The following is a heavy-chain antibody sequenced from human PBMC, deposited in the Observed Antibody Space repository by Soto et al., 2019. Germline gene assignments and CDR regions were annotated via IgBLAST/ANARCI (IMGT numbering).Heavy chain of an antibody. Sequence: QVQLVQSGAEVKKPGSSVKVSCKASGGTFSSYTISWVRQAPGQGLEWMGRIIPILGIANYAQKFQGRVTITADKSTSTAYMELSSLRSEDTAVYYCARDPMISAWAFDIWGQGTMVTVSS. J-gene: IGHJ3*02. V-gene: IGHV1-69*08. CDR1: GGTFSSYT. CDR2: IIPILGIA. D-gene: IGHD3-16*01. CDR3: ARDPMISAWAFDI.